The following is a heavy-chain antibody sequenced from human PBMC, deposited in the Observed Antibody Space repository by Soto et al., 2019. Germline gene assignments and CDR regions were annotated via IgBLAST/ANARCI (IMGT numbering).Heavy chain of an antibody. J-gene: IGHJ4*02. CDR3: ASDRNWNYGRFYFDY. CDR2: ISYDGSNK. V-gene: IGHV3-30-3*01. D-gene: IGHD1-7*01. Sequence: GGSLRLSCAASGFTFSSYAMHWVRQAPGKGLEWVAVISYDGSNKYYADSVKGRFTISRDNSKNTLYLQMNSLRAEDTAVYYWASDRNWNYGRFYFDYRGQGTLVTVSS. CDR1: GFTFSSYA.